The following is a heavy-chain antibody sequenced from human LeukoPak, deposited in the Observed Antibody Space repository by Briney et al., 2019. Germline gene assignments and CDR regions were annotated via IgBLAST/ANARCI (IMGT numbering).Heavy chain of an antibody. CDR3: ARTLDSSGYYYDY. CDR1: GGSVSNGNFY. CDR2: IYYTGSA. Sequence: KPSETLSLTCTVSGGSVSNGNFYWSWLRQPPGKALEWIGYIYYTGSAYYSPSLEGRVRISVDTSKNQFSVKLNSVTAADTAVYYCARTLDSSGYYYDYWGQGTLVTVSS. V-gene: IGHV4-61*01. D-gene: IGHD3-22*01. J-gene: IGHJ4*02.